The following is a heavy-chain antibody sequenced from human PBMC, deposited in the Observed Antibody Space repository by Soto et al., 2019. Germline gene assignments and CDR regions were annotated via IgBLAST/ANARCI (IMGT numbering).Heavy chain of an antibody. CDR1: GFTFSSYE. Sequence: LRLSCAASGFTFSSYEMNWVRQAPGKGLEWVSYISSSGSTTYYADSVKGRFTISRDNAKNSLYLQMNSLRAEDTAVYYCARVDNLRPGATAAGLSYGMDVWGQGTTVTVSS. D-gene: IGHD6-13*01. CDR2: ISSSGSTT. J-gene: IGHJ6*02. CDR3: ARVDNLRPGATAAGLSYGMDV. V-gene: IGHV3-48*03.